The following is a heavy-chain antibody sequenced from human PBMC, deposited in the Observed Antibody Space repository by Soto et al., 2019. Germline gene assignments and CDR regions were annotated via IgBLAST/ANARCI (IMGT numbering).Heavy chain of an antibody. CDR3: ARRYCSSTSCLAGFDS. Sequence: QVQLQQWGAGLLKPSETLSLRCAVYGGSFGGSHWTWIRQPPGKGLQWIGEINHLGSTNYNPSLKSRVAISVDTSKNLISLKLNSVTAADTAVYYCARRYCSSTSCLAGFDSWGRGTLVTVSS. J-gene: IGHJ5*01. CDR1: GGSFGGSH. V-gene: IGHV4-34*01. CDR2: INHLGST. D-gene: IGHD2-2*01.